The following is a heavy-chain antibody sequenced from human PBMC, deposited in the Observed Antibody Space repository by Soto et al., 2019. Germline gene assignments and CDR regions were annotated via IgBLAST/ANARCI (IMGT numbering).Heavy chain of an antibody. J-gene: IGHJ5*02. V-gene: IGHV3-21*01. CDR3: TRTVVVVAATNWFDP. CDR1: GFTFSSYS. CDR2: ISSSSSYI. Sequence: GGSLRLSCAASGFTFSSYSMNWVRQAPGKGLEWVSSISSSSSYIYYADSVKGRFTISRDNAKNSLYLQMNSLRAEDTAVYYCTRTVVVVAATNWFDPWGQGTLVTVSS. D-gene: IGHD2-15*01.